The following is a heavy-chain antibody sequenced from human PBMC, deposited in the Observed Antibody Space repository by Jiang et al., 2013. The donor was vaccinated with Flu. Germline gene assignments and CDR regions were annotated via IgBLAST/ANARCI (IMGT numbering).Heavy chain of an antibody. CDR2: IDPSDSYT. D-gene: IGHD6-13*01. CDR1: GYSFTSYW. CDR3: ARHSTPYSSSWCYFDY. Sequence: GAEVKKPGESLRISCKGSGYSFTSYWISWVRQMPGKGLEWMGRIDPSDSYTNYSPSFQGHVTISADKSISTAYLQWSSLKASDTAMYYCARHSTPYSSSWCYFDYWGQGTLVTVSS. J-gene: IGHJ4*02. V-gene: IGHV5-10-1*01.